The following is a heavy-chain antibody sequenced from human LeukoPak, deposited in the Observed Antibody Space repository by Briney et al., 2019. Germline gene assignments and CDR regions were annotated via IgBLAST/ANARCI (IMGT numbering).Heavy chain of an antibody. D-gene: IGHD2-15*01. V-gene: IGHV3-23*01. CDR1: GFTFDDYG. Sequence: GGSLRLSCAASGFTFDDYGMSWVRQAPGKGLEWVSAISGSGGSTYYADSVKGRFTISRDNSKNTLYLQMNSLRAEDTAVYYCAKDLGEDCSGGSCSHDAFDIWGQGTMVTVSS. CDR2: ISGSGGST. J-gene: IGHJ3*02. CDR3: AKDLGEDCSGGSCSHDAFDI.